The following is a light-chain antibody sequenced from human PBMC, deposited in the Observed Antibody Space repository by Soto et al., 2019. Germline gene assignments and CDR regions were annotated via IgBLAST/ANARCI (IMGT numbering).Light chain of an antibody. Sequence: QSALTQPASVSGSPGQSITISCTGTSSDVGSYNYVSWHQQHPGQAPKLMIYEVTNRASGIPDRFSASKSGNTASLTISGLQAGDEADYYCSSYRSSSTDVFGTGTKLTVL. V-gene: IGLV2-14*01. J-gene: IGLJ1*01. CDR1: SSDVGSYNY. CDR3: SSYRSSSTDV. CDR2: EVT.